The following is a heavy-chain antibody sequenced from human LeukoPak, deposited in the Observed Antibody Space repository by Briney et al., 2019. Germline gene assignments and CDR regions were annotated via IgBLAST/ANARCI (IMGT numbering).Heavy chain of an antibody. CDR3: ARDLLYSNYMPYAFDI. CDR2: ISSSSSYI. CDR1: GFTFSSYA. J-gene: IGHJ3*02. D-gene: IGHD4-11*01. V-gene: IGHV3-21*01. Sequence: GGSLRLSCAASGFTFSSYAMSWVRQAPGKGLEWVSSISSSSSYIYYADSVKGRFTISRDNAKNSLYLQMNSLRAEDTAVYYCARDLLYSNYMPYAFDIWGQGTMVTVSS.